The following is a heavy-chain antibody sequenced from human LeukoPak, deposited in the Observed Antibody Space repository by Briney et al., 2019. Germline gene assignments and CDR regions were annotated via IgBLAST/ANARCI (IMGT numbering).Heavy chain of an antibody. D-gene: IGHD6-6*01. CDR1: GFIFSSYA. CDR3: AKGGSSSSRNWFDP. Sequence: GGSLRLSCAASGFIFSSYAMSWVRQAPGKGLEWVSAISGGGGTTYYADSVKGRFTISRDNSKNTLYLQMSSLRAEDTAVYYCAKGGSSSSRNWFDPWGQGTLVTVSS. V-gene: IGHV3-23*01. J-gene: IGHJ5*02. CDR2: ISGGGGTT.